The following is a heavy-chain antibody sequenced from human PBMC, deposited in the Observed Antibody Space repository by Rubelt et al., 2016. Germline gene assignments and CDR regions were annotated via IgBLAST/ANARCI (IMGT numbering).Heavy chain of an antibody. V-gene: IGHV4-30-2*01. Sequence: QLQLQESGSGLVKPSQTLSLTCAVSGGSISSGGYSWSWIRQPPGKGLEWIGYIYHSGSTYYNPSSKSRVPISVDRSKNQFSRKLSSVTAADTAVYYCARAAPGGSVLGFDYWGQGTLVTVSS. CDR1: GGSISSGGYS. CDR2: IYHSGST. D-gene: IGHD3-10*01. CDR3: ARAAPGGSVLGFDY. J-gene: IGHJ4*02.